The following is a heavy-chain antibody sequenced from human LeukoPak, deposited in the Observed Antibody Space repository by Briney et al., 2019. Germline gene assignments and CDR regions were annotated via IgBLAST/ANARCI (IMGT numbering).Heavy chain of an antibody. D-gene: IGHD3-22*01. Sequence: PSQTLSLTCSVSGGSITSGSYYWTWIRQTAGKGLEWIGRIHASGSTNYNPSLNSRVTISADTSKNQFSLKLSSVTAADTAVYYCAASAPSGSNWFDPWGQGILVTVSS. CDR1: GGSITSGSYY. V-gene: IGHV4-61*02. CDR2: IHASGST. CDR3: AASAPSGSNWFDP. J-gene: IGHJ5*02.